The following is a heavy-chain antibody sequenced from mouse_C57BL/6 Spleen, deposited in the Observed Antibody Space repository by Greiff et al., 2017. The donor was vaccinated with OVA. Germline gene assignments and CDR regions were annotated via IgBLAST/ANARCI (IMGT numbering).Heavy chain of an antibody. J-gene: IGHJ2*01. CDR3: ARFEGD. CDR1: GYAFSSSW. Sequence: QVQLKESGPELVKPGASVKISCKASGYAFSSSWMNWVTQRPGKGLEWIGRIYPGDGDTNSNGKFKGKATLTADKSSSTAYMQLSSLTADDAAVYCCARFEGDWGQGTTLTVSS. CDR2: IYPGDGDT. V-gene: IGHV1-82*01.